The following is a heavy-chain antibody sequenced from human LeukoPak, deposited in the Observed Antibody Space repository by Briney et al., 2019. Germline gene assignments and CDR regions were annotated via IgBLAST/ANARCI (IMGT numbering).Heavy chain of an antibody. J-gene: IGHJ4*02. CDR2: IIPIFGTA. CDR1: GYTFTSYA. V-gene: IGHV1-69*05. CDR3: ARVGFSYYDSSGYQYYFDY. D-gene: IGHD3-22*01. Sequence: SVKVSCKASGYTFTSYAISWVRQAPGQGLEWMGRIIPIFGTANYAQKFQGRVTITTDESTSTAYMELSSLRSEDTAVYYCARVGFSYYDSSGYQYYFDYWGQGTLVTVSS.